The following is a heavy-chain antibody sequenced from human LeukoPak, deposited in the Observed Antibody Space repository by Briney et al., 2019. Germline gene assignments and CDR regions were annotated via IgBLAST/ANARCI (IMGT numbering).Heavy chain of an antibody. V-gene: IGHV4-34*01. J-gene: IGHJ6*03. CDR3: ARSQFYSSGWSIDYYYYYMDV. CDR1: AGSFSGYY. D-gene: IGHD6-19*01. Sequence: SETLSLTCAVYAGSFSGYYWSWIRQPPGKGLEWIGEINHSGSTNYNPSLKSRVTISVDTSKNQFSLKLSSVTAADTAVYYCARSQFYSSGWSIDYYYYYMDVWGKGTTVTISS. CDR2: INHSGST.